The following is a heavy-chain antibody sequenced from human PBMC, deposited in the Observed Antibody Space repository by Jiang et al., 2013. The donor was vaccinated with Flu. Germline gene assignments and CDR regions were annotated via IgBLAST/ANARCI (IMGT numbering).Heavy chain of an antibody. CDR3: ARNSYYESRAYYIDY. Sequence: VQLLESGGGVVQPGTSLTLSCVGSGFSFSKYGIFWVRQPPGQGLEWVALIYYDGSNKYYADSVKGRFTVSRDNSRNTLYLQMNSLGVDDTAVYYCARNSYYESRAYYIDYWGQGTLVTVSS. J-gene: IGHJ4*02. V-gene: IGHV3-33*01. CDR2: IYYDGSNK. D-gene: IGHD3-22*01. CDR1: GFSFSKYG.